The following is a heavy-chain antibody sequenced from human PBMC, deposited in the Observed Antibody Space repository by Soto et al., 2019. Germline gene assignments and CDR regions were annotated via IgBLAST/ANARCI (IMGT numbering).Heavy chain of an antibody. CDR2: IYWDDDK. J-gene: IGHJ4*02. V-gene: IGHV2-5*02. D-gene: IGHD6-6*01. CDR1: GFSLSTSGVG. CDR3: ARRLGSSKAFDY. Sequence: QITLKESGPTLVKPTQTLTLTCTFSGFSLSTSGVGVGWIRQPPGKALEWLALIYWDDDKRYSPSLKSRLTITNDTPKNQVDLTMTNMDPVYTATYYCARRLGSSKAFDYWGQGTLVTVSS.